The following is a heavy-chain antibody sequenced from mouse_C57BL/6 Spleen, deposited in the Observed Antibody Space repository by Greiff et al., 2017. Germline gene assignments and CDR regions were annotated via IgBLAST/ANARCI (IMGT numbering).Heavy chain of an antibody. CDR3: GKEQEYYGYDIEC. CDR1: GYTFTSYW. J-gene: IGHJ4*01. V-gene: IGHV1-64*01. CDR2: IHPNSGST. D-gene: IGHD1-1*01. Sequence: VQLQQPGAELVKPGASVKLSCKASGYTFTSYWMHWVKQRPGQGLEWIGMIHPNSGSTNYNEKFKNKATLTADKSSSTAYMQLSSLTSEDSAVYYCGKEQEYYGYDIECWGKGTSVTVS.